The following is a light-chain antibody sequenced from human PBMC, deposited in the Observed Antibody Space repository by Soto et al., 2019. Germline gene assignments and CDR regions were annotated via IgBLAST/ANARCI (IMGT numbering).Light chain of an antibody. Sequence: DIVMTQSPLSLPVTPVEPASISCRSSKSLLHSNGYNYLDWYLQKPGQSPQLLIYLGSNRASGVPDRFSGSGSGTDFTLKISRVEAEDVGVYYCMQALQTPITFGPGTKVDIK. J-gene: IGKJ3*01. CDR1: KSLLHSNGYNY. V-gene: IGKV2-28*01. CDR3: MQALQTPIT. CDR2: LGS.